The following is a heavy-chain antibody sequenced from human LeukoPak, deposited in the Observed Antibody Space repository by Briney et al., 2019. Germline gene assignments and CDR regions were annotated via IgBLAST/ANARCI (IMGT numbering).Heavy chain of an antibody. CDR2: IKEDGSEK. CDR3: ARARRSGGITMIRGVKDRGWFDP. D-gene: IGHD3-10*01. V-gene: IGHV3-7*01. Sequence: PGGSLRLSCVASGFTFSSRDWMTWVRQAPGKGLEWVANIKEDGSEKYYVDSVKGRFTISRDNARNSLYLQMNSLRAEDTAVYYCARARRSGGITMIRGVKDRGWFDPWGQGTLVTVSS. J-gene: IGHJ5*02. CDR1: GFTFSSRDW.